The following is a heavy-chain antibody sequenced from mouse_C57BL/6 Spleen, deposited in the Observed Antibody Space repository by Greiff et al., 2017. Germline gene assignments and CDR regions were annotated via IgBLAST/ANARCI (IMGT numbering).Heavy chain of an antibody. CDR1: GYTFTSYW. V-gene: IGHV1-55*01. D-gene: IGHD2-5*01. CDR2: IYPGSGST. J-gene: IGHJ4*01. Sequence: QVQLQQPGAELVKPGASVKMSCKASGYTFTSYWITWVKQRPGQGLEWIGDIYPGSGSTNYNEKFKSKATLTVDTSSSTAYMQLSSLTSEDSAVYYCAREGAYSNYYAMDYWGQGTSVTVSS. CDR3: AREGAYSNYYAMDY.